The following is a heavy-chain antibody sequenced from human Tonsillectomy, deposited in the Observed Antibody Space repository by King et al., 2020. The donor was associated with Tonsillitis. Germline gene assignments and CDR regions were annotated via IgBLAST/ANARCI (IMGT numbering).Heavy chain of an antibody. CDR3: AKVPYYGMDV. D-gene: IGHD3-10*01. CDR2: ISGSGGST. CDR1: GLTFRSYD. V-gene: IGHV3-23*04. Sequence: VQLVESGGGLVQPGGSLRLSCAASGLTFRSYDMSWVRQAPGKGLEWVSAISGSGGSTYYADSVKGRFTISRDNPKNTLYLQMNSLRAEDTAVYRCAKVPYYGMDVWGQGTTVTVSS. J-gene: IGHJ6*02.